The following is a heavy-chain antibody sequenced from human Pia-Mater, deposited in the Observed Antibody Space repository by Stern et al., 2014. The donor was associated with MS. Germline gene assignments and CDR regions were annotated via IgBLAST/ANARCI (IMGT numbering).Heavy chain of an antibody. CDR3: ARPITGADHAFDY. D-gene: IGHD6-19*01. CDR2: INTSTGNP. Sequence: VQLVESGSEMRKPGASVKISCKASGYSFNRYAMEWVRQAPGLGLEWLGWINTSTGNPTYAQGFTGRLVFSLDTSVNTAYLQISSLKAEDTAVYYCARPITGADHAFDYWGQGTLVTVSS. V-gene: IGHV7-4-1*02. CDR1: GYSFNRYA. J-gene: IGHJ4*02.